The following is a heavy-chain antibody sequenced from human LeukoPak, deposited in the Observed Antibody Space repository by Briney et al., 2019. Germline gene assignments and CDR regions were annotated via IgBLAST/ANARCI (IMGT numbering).Heavy chain of an antibody. CDR2: IYSGGST. V-gene: IGHV3-66*02. D-gene: IGHD5-18*01. J-gene: IGHJ4*02. Sequence: PGGSLRLSCAASGFTVSSNYMSWVRQAPGKGLELVSIIYSGGSTYYTDSVKGRFTISRDNSKNTLYLQMNSLRAEDTAVYFCVRVGYSYGYGDWNHFDYWGLGTLVTVSS. CDR3: VRVGYSYGYGDWNHFDY. CDR1: GFTVSSNY.